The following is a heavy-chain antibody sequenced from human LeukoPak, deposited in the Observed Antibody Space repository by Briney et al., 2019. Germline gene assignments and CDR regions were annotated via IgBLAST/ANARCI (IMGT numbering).Heavy chain of an antibody. Sequence: GGSLRLSCAASGCTLSSYAMSWVRQAPGKGLEWVSAISGSGGSTYYADSVKGRFTISRDKSKNTLYLQMNSLRAEDTAVYYCAKGAGIQLWLGGVGYWGQGTLVTVSS. CDR1: GCTLSSYA. CDR2: ISGSGGST. CDR3: AKGAGIQLWLGGVGY. J-gene: IGHJ4*02. D-gene: IGHD5-18*01. V-gene: IGHV3-23*01.